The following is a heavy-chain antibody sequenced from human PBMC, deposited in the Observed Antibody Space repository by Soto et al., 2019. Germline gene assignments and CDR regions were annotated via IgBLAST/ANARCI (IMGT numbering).Heavy chain of an antibody. CDR2: IYHSGST. CDR1: GGSISSNNR. D-gene: IGHD2-21*02. Sequence: LETLSLTCAVSGGSISSNNRWSWVRQPPGKGLEWIGEIYHSGSTNYNPSLKSRVTISVDKSRNQFSLKLSSVTAADTAIYYCARVRQPLLDFDYWGQGTLVTVSS. CDR3: ARVRQPLLDFDY. J-gene: IGHJ4*02. V-gene: IGHV4-4*02.